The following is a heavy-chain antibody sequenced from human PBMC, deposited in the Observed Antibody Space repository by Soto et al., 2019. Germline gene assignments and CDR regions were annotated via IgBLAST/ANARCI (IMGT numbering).Heavy chain of an antibody. Sequence: PSETLSLTCAVYDESFSEYYWTWIRQPPGKGLEWIGGINCSGSTTYNPALKSRVTISVDTSKNQFSLKLSSVTAADTAVYYCARGVDYDFWSGYSSYFDYWGQGTLVTVSS. CDR2: INCSGST. CDR3: ARGVDYDFWSGYSSYFDY. J-gene: IGHJ4*02. D-gene: IGHD3-3*01. CDR1: DESFSEYY. V-gene: IGHV4-34*01.